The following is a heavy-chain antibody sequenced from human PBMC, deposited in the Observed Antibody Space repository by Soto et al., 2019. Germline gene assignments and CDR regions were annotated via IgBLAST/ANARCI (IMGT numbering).Heavy chain of an antibody. CDR2: IYYNGNS. CDR3: AGGGSIVVATRRLMDV. V-gene: IGHV4-39*01. Sequence: SETLSLTCSVSGDSISNIDYYWGWVRQPPGKEPEWLGAIYYNGNSWYDPSLRSQVTISVDTSKNQFSLKLSSVTAADTAVYYCAGGGSIVVATRRLMDVWGKGTTVTGSS. CDR1: GDSISNIDYY. J-gene: IGHJ6*03. D-gene: IGHD3-22*01.